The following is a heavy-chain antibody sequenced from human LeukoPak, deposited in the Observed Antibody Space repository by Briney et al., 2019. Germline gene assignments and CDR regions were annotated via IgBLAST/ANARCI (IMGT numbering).Heavy chain of an antibody. V-gene: IGHV3-23*01. J-gene: IGHJ4*02. CDR3: AKDEPGGEVMNRCFDY. D-gene: IGHD3-3*01. Sequence: GGSLRLSCVASGFTFTSYTMSVVRQAPGKGLEWVSAISGSGGSTYYADSVKGRFTISRDNSKNTLYLQMNSLRAEDTAAYFCAKDEPGGEVMNRCFDYWGQGTLVTVSS. CDR2: ISGSGGST. CDR1: GFTFTSYT.